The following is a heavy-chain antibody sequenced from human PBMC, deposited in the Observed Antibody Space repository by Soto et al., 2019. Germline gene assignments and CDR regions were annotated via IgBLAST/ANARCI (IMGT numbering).Heavy chain of an antibody. CDR3: ARGGWEFDP. Sequence: PVKVSSKASGYSFISYGISRMRQAPGQGLEWMGWISAYNGNTNYAQKLQGRVTMTTDTSTSTAYMELRSLRSDDTAVYYCARGGWEFDPWGQGTLVTRLL. V-gene: IGHV1-18*01. CDR2: ISAYNGNT. J-gene: IGHJ5*02. D-gene: IGHD1-26*01. CDR1: GYSFISYG.